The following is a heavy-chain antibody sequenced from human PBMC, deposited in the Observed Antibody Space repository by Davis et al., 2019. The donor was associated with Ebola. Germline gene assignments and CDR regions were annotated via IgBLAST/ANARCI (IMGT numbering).Heavy chain of an antibody. CDR3: ARVGVVPAAIRQTNYYYYYGMDV. CDR1: GGSISSSSYY. J-gene: IGHJ6*02. D-gene: IGHD2-2*02. Sequence: MPSETLSLTCTVSGGSISSSSYYWGWIRQPPGKGLEWIGEINHSGSTNYNPSLKSRVTISVDTSKNQFSLKLSSVTAADTAVYYCARVGVVPAAIRQTNYYYYYGMDVWGQGTTVTVSS. V-gene: IGHV4-39*07. CDR2: INHSGST.